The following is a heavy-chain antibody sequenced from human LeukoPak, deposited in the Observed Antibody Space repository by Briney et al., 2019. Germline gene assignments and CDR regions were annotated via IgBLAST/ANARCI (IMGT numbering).Heavy chain of an antibody. V-gene: IGHV3-30*02. CDR1: GFTFSSYG. D-gene: IGHD1-26*01. CDR2: IRYDGSNK. Sequence: PGGSLRLSCAASGFTFSSYGMHWVRQAPGKGLEWVAFIRYDGSNKYYADSVKGRFTISRDNAKNSLYLQMNSLRAEDMALYYCAKGIVGATMGAFDIWGQGTMVTVSS. J-gene: IGHJ3*02. CDR3: AKGIVGATMGAFDI.